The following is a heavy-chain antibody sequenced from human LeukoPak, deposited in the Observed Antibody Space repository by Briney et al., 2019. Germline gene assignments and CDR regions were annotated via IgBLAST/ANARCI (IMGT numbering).Heavy chain of an antibody. Sequence: GGSLRLSCAASGFTVSSNYMSWVRQAPGKGLEWVSVIYSGGSTYYADSVKGRFTISRDNSKNTLYLQVNSLRAEDTAVYYCARDRCECWGPFCSSTSCYQDVWGEGTTVTVSS. CDR3: ARDRCECWGPFCSSTSCYQDV. CDR2: IYSGGST. V-gene: IGHV3-66*02. D-gene: IGHD2-2*01. CDR1: GFTVSSNY. J-gene: IGHJ6*04.